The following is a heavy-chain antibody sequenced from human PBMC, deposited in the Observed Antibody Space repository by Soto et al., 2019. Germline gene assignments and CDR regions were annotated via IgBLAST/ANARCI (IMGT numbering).Heavy chain of an antibody. J-gene: IGHJ3*02. CDR2: INAGNGNT. CDR1: GYTFTSYA. CDR3: ARVRGIAANDAFDI. V-gene: IGHV1-3*01. D-gene: IGHD6-13*01. Sequence: ASVKVSCKASGYTFTSYAMHWVRQAPGQRLEWMGWINAGNGNTKYSQKFQGRVTITRDTSASTAYMELSSLRPEDTAVYYCARVRGIAANDAFDIWGQGTMVTVSS.